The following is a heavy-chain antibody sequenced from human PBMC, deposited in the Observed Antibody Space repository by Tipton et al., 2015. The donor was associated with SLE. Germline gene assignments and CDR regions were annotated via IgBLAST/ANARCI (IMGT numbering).Heavy chain of an antibody. Sequence: QVQLVQSGAELRKPGASVNVSCTASGYTFTGYYIEWVRQAPGQGLEWMGWINPNSGGTKYAQKFQGRVTMTRDTSVNTAYLEVTGLRSDDTAVYYCAREREARYDVLTGTAYWGQGTLVTVSS. J-gene: IGHJ4*02. CDR1: GYTFTGYY. CDR2: INPNSGGT. V-gene: IGHV1-2*02. D-gene: IGHD3-9*01. CDR3: AREREARYDVLTGTAY.